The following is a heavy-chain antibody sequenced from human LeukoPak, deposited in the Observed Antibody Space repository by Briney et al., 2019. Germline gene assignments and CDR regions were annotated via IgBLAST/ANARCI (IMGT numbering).Heavy chain of an antibody. J-gene: IGHJ4*02. D-gene: IGHD3-10*01. V-gene: IGHV4-59*12. CDR1: GGSISSYY. Sequence: PSETLSLTCTVSGGSISSYYWSWIRQPPGKGLEWIGYIYYSGSTNYNPSLKSRVTISVDTSKNQFSLKLSSVTAADTAVYYCARDDYGSGSSLWGQGTLVTVSS. CDR3: ARDDYGSGSSL. CDR2: IYYSGST.